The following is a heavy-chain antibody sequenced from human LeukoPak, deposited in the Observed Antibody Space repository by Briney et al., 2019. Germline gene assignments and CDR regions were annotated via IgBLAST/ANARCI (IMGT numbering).Heavy chain of an antibody. J-gene: IGHJ5*02. V-gene: IGHV5-51*01. CDR1: GYIFTSYW. Sequence: GESLKISCKGSGYIFTSYWIGWVRQMPGKGLEWMGIIYPGDSDTRYSPSFQGQVTISADKSISTAYLQWSSLKASDTAMYYCNIAARHNWFDPWGQGTLVTVSS. CDR3: NIAARHNWFDP. D-gene: IGHD6-6*01. CDR2: IYPGDSDT.